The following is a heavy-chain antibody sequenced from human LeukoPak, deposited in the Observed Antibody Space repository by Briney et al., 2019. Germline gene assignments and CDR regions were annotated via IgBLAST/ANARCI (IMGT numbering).Heavy chain of an antibody. J-gene: IGHJ4*02. CDR1: GFSFGFYG. D-gene: IGHD3-22*01. CDR2: IRTDGSID. V-gene: IGHV3-30*02. CDR3: ARTGRYYDSSGYYHYYFDY. Sequence: GGSLGLSCAASGFSFGFYGLHWVRQAPGKGLEWVAFIRTDGSIDYYADSVRGRFTISRDNAKNTLYLQMSSLRAEDTALYHCARTGRYYDSSGYYHYYFDYWGQGTLVTVSS.